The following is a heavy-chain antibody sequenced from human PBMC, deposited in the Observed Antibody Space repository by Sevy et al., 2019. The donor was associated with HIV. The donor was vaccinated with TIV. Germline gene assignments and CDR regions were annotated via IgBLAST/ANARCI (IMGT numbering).Heavy chain of an antibody. J-gene: IGHJ3*02. Sequence: GGSLRLSCAASGFTFRSYAMHWVRQAPGKGLEWVAVISYDGSNKYYADSVKGRFTISRDNSKNTLYLQMNSLRAEDTAVYYCARDYYLIWGQGTMVTVSS. CDR3: ARDYYLI. D-gene: IGHD3-22*01. CDR1: GFTFRSYA. V-gene: IGHV3-30-3*01. CDR2: ISYDGSNK.